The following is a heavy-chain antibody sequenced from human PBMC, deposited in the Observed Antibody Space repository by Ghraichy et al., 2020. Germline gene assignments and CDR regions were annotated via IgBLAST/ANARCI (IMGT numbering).Heavy chain of an antibody. J-gene: IGHJ4*02. CDR1: GGSFSGYY. Sequence: SETLSLTCAVYGGSFSGYYWSWIRQPPGKGLEWIGEINHSGSTNYNPSLKSRVTISVDTSKNQFSLKLSSVTAADTAVYYCARSPLDYWGQGTLVTVSS. CDR3: ARSPLDY. V-gene: IGHV4-34*01. CDR2: INHSGST.